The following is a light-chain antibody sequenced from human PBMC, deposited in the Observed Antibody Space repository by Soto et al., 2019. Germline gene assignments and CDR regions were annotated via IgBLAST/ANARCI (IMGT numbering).Light chain of an antibody. V-gene: IGLV2-8*01. CDR1: SSDVGGYNY. Sequence: QSALTQPPSASGSPGQSVTISCTGTSSDVGGYNYVSWYQQHPGKAPNLMIYEVSKRPSGVPDRFSGSKSGNTASLTVSGLQAEDEAEYYCSSYAGSNNFVVFGGGTKLTVL. CDR3: SSYAGSNNFVV. CDR2: EVS. J-gene: IGLJ2*01.